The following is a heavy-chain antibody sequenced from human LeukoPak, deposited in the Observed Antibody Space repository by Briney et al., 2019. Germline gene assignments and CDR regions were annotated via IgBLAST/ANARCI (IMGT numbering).Heavy chain of an antibody. Sequence: SETLSLTCTVSGGSISSYYWSWIRQPPGKGLEWIGYIYYSGSTNYNPSLKSRVTISVDTSKNQFSLKLSSVTAADTAVYYCARGSSGLFHYWGQGTLVTVSS. CDR1: GGSISSYY. CDR3: ARGSSGLFHY. CDR2: IYYSGST. V-gene: IGHV4-59*01. D-gene: IGHD3-22*01. J-gene: IGHJ4*02.